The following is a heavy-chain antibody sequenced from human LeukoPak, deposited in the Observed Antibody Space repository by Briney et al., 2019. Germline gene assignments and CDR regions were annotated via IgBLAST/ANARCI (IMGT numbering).Heavy chain of an antibody. CDR1: GGSISSSSNY. D-gene: IGHD6-13*01. J-gene: IGHJ4*02. CDR3: ARVRDSSSWYNGAYVDY. CDR2: IYYSGST. V-gene: IGHV4-39*07. Sequence: SETLSLTCTVSGGSISSSSNYWGWIRQPPGKGLEWIGSIYYSGSTNYNPSLKSRVTISVDTSKNQFSLKLSSVTAADTAVYYCARVRDSSSWYNGAYVDYWGQGTLVTVSS.